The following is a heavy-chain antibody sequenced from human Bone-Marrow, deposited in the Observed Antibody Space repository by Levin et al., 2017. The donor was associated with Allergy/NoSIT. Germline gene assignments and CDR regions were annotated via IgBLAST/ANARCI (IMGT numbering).Heavy chain of an antibody. CDR1: GGSISSTTYY. Sequence: PSETLSLTCSVSGGSISSTTYYWGWIRQPPGKGLEWIGSIYHSGSTYYSPSLKSRLTISVDTSKNQFSLRLKSVTAADTAVYYCAAALYSSSPDCFDSWGQGTLVTVSS. D-gene: IGHD6-13*01. J-gene: IGHJ4*02. CDR2: IYHSGST. CDR3: AAALYSSSPDCFDS. V-gene: IGHV4-39*01.